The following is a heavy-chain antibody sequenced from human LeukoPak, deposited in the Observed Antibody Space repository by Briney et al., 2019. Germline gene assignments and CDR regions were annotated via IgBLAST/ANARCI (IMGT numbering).Heavy chain of an antibody. J-gene: IGHJ4*02. D-gene: IGHD3-10*01. CDR3: ARLDLWFGDSDY. CDR1: GGSISSGSYY. CDR2: IYTSGST. Sequence: SETLSLTCTVSGGSISSGSYYWSWIRQPAGKGLEWIGRIYTSGSTNYNPSLKSRVTISVGTSKNQFSLKLSSVTAADTAVYYCARLDLWFGDSDYWGQGTLVTVSS. V-gene: IGHV4-61*02.